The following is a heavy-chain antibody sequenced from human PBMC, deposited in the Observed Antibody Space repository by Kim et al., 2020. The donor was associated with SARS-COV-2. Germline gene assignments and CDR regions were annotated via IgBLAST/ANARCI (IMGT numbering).Heavy chain of an antibody. D-gene: IGHD3-9*01. CDR3: AKLIGEYFDWLLYFDY. V-gene: IGHV3-23*01. CDR2: ISGSGGST. J-gene: IGHJ4*02. CDR1: GFTVSSYA. Sequence: GGSLRLSCAASGFTVSSYAMSWVRQAPGKGLEWVSAISGSGGSTYYADSVKGRFTISRDNSKNTLYLQMNILRAEDTAVYYCAKLIGEYFDWLLYFDYLGQGYMVTVSS.